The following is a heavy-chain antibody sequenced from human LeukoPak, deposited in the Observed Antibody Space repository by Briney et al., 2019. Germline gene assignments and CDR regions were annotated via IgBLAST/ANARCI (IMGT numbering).Heavy chain of an antibody. CDR2: INPNSGGT. CDR3: ARDNYGSYEY. V-gene: IGHV1-2*02. J-gene: IGHJ4*02. D-gene: IGHD1-26*01. CDR1: GYTFTDYY. Sequence: GASVKVSCKTSGYTFTDYYIHWMRQAPGQGLEWMGWINPNSGGTYYAQKFQDRVTMTTDTSISTAYMELSRLRSDDTAVYYCARDNYGSYEYWGQGTLVTVSS.